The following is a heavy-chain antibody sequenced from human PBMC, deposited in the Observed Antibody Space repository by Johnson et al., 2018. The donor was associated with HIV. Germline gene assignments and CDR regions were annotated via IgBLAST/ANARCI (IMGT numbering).Heavy chain of an antibody. Sequence: VQLVESGGGVVQPGRSLRLSCAASGFTFSNYWMNWVRQAPGKGLEWVANIKQDGSEKYYVDSVRGRFTISRDNAKNSLYLQMNSLRVEDTAVYFCAGKTGYDAFDMWGQGTMVTVSS. D-gene: IGHD3-9*01. CDR2: IKQDGSEK. CDR1: GFTFSNYW. J-gene: IGHJ3*02. V-gene: IGHV3-7*02. CDR3: AGKTGYDAFDM.